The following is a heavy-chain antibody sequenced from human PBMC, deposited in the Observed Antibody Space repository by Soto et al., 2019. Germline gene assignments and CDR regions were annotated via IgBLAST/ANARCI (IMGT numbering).Heavy chain of an antibody. J-gene: IGHJ6*02. CDR1: GFTLNTYG. V-gene: IGHV3-33*07. D-gene: IGHD3-10*01. CDR2: SWYDGTNK. CDR3: ARGYPIWSTYFHYYMDV. Sequence: GGSLRLSCAASGFTLNTYGMYWVRQAPGKGLEWVAVSWYDGTNKDYADSVKGRFTISRDNSRNTLYLQMNSLRAEDTAVYYCARGYPIWSTYFHYYMDVWGQGTTVTVSS.